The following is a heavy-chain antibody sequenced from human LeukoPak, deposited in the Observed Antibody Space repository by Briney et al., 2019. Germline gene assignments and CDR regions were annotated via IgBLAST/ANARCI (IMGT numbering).Heavy chain of an antibody. J-gene: IGHJ4*02. CDR3: AKGSLSYCSGRCYYFDY. V-gene: IGHV3-23*01. CDR1: GFTFSSYA. D-gene: IGHD2-15*01. CDR2: ISGSDGGT. Sequence: SGGSLRLSCAASGFTFSSYAMSWVRQAPGKGLEWVSGISGSDGGTYNADSVKGRFTISRDNSKNTLYLQMNSLRAEDAAVYYCAKGSLSYCSGRCYYFDYWGQGTLVTVSS.